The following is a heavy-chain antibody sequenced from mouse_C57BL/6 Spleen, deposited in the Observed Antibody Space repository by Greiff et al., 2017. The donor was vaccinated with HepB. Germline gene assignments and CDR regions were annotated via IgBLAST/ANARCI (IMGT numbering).Heavy chain of an antibody. J-gene: IGHJ3*01. CDR2: IFPGSGST. Sequence: VKLVESGPELVKPGASVKISCKASGYTFTDYYINWVKQRPGQGLEWIGWIFPGSGSTYYNEKFKGKATLTVDKSSSTAYMLLSSLTSEDSAVYFCARDYGSSYWFAYWGQGTLVTVSA. V-gene: IGHV1-75*01. CDR3: ARDYGSSYWFAY. CDR1: GYTFTDYY. D-gene: IGHD1-1*01.